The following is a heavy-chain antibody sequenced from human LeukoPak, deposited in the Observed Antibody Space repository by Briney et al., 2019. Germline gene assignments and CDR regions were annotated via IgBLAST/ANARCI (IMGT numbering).Heavy chain of an antibody. Sequence: GGSLRLSCAASGFTFSNAWMTWVRQAPGKGLEWVGRIKSKPDGGTTDYAAPVKGRFSVSRDDSKNILYLQMNSLKTEDTAVYYCTTEVSTIDSYFDYWGQGTLVTVSS. CDR3: TTEVSTIDSYFDY. D-gene: IGHD5/OR15-5a*01. V-gene: IGHV3-15*01. CDR1: GFTFSNAW. CDR2: IKSKPDGGTT. J-gene: IGHJ4*02.